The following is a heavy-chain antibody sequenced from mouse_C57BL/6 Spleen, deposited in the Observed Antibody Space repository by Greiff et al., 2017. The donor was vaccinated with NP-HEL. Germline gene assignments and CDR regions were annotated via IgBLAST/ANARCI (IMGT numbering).Heavy chain of an antibody. V-gene: IGHV1-81*01. CDR3: ARHYYGSSYEAY. Sequence: QVQLQQSGAELARPGASVKLSCKASGYTFTSYGISWVKQRTGQGLEWIGEIYPRSGNTYYNEQFKGKATLTADKSASTAYMELRSLTSEDSAVYFCARHYYGSSYEAYWGQGTLVTVSA. J-gene: IGHJ3*01. D-gene: IGHD1-1*01. CDR1: GYTFTSYG. CDR2: IYPRSGNT.